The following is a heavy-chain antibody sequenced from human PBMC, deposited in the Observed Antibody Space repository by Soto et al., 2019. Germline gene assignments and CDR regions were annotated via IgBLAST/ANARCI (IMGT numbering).Heavy chain of an antibody. CDR1: GFSLSTSGVG. Sequence: SGPTLVNPTQTLTLTCTFSGFSLSTSGVGVGWIRQPPGKALEWLALIYWDDDKPYSPSLKSRLTITKDTSKNQEVLTMTNMDPVDTTTYYFTLAAYDFWSGYSNWFDPWGQGTLVTVSS. D-gene: IGHD3-3*01. V-gene: IGHV2-5*02. CDR2: IYWDDDK. J-gene: IGHJ5*02. CDR3: TLAAYDFWSGYSNWFDP.